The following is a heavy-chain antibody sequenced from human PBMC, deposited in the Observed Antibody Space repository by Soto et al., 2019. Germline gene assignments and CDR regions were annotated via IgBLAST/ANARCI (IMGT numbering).Heavy chain of an antibody. CDR2: ISYSGST. J-gene: IGHJ3*01. D-gene: IGHD2-8*01. V-gene: IGHV4-31*03. CDR3: ARSAQWDGFDP. Sequence: QVQLQESGPGLVRPSQTLSLTCTVSAGSISTINYYWSWIRQHPEKGLEWIGYISYSGSTFYHSSLKSRVTISLDTSKKQFSLTPTSVTAADTAVYYCARSAQWDGFDPWGQGTMVTVSS. CDR1: AGSISTINYY.